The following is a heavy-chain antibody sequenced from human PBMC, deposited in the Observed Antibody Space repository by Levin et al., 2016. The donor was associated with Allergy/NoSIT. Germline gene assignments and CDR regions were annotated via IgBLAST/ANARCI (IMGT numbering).Heavy chain of an antibody. J-gene: IGHJ6*03. CDR3: ARDWVDTAMVGYYYYYYMDV. Sequence: GESLKISCAASGFTFSSYAMSWVRQAPGKGLEWVSAISGSGGSTYYADSVKGRFTISRDNSKNTLYLQMNSLRAEDTAVYYCARDWVDTAMVGYYYYYYMDVWGKGTTVTVSS. D-gene: IGHD5-18*01. V-gene: IGHV3-23*01. CDR1: GFTFSSYA. CDR2: ISGSGGST.